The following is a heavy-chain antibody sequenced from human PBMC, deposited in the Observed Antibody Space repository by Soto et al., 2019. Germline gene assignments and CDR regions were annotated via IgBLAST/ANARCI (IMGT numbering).Heavy chain of an antibody. Sequence: SETLSLTCTVSGGSIFSHYWGWIRQPPGKGLEYIGYIYYSGSTNYNPSLKSRVTISVDMSREQFSLKLTSVTAADTAVYYCARGHNLGRSTFAIRGQGTSVAVSS. V-gene: IGHV4-59*11. D-gene: IGHD7-27*01. CDR3: ARGHNLGRSTFAI. CDR2: IYYSGST. J-gene: IGHJ3*02. CDR1: GGSIFSHY.